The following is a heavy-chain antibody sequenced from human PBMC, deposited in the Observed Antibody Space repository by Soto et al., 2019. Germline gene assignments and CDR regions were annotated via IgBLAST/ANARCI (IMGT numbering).Heavy chain of an antibody. CDR1: GFSFSTYA. J-gene: IGHJ4*02. V-gene: IGHV3-23*01. Sequence: GGSLRLSCEASGFSFSTYAMSWVRQAPGKGLEWVASIKNSGASTYYADSVKGRFTISRDNSNNTLFLQMNSLRAEDTALYYCAKDWIGDSCSGAGCLSYWGQGTLVTVSS. D-gene: IGHD2-15*01. CDR3: AKDWIGDSCSGAGCLSY. CDR2: IKNSGAST.